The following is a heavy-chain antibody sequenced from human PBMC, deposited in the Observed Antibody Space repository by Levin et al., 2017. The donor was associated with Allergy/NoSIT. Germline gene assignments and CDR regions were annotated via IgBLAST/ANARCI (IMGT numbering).Heavy chain of an antibody. Sequence: FCAASGFTFDDYAMHWVRQAPGPFLSFFSCILWTIGLLGSADSVKGRFTISRDNAKNSLYLQMNSLRAEDTALYYCAKPREARSYDYGMDGWGQGTTVTVSS. CDR2: ILWTIGLL. CDR3: AKPREARSYDYGMDG. J-gene: IGHJ6*02. V-gene: IGHV3-9*01. CDR1: GFTFDDYA.